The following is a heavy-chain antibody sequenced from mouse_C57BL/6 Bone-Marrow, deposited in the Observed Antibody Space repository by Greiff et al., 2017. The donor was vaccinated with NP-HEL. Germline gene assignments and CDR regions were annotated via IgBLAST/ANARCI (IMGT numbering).Heavy chain of an antibody. CDR3: ARRTVVARFDY. D-gene: IGHD1-1*01. Sequence: VQLQQSGPELVKPGASVKISCKASGYTFTDYYMNWVKQSHGKSLEWIGDINPNNGGTSYNQKFKGKATLTVDKSSSTAYMELRSLTSEDSAVYYCARRTVVARFDYWGQGTTLTVSS. V-gene: IGHV1-26*01. CDR1: GYTFTDYY. CDR2: INPNNGGT. J-gene: IGHJ2*01.